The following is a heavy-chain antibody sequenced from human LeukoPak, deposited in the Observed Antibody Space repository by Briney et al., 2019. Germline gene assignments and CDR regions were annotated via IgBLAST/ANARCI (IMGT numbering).Heavy chain of an antibody. CDR1: GFTVSSNY. J-gene: IGHJ4*02. V-gene: IGHV3-66*02. Sequence: GASLRLSCAASGFTVSSNYMSWVRQAPGKGLEWVSVIYSGGSTYYADSVKGRFTISRDNSKNTLYIQMNSLRAEDTAVYYCARVGYSSSWEPHFDYWGQGTLVTVSS. CDR3: ARVGYSSSWEPHFDY. D-gene: IGHD6-13*01. CDR2: IYSGGST.